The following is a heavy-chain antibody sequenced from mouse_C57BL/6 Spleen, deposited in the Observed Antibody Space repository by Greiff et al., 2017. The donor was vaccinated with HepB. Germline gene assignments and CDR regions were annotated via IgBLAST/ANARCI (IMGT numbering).Heavy chain of an antibody. V-gene: IGHV2-9-1*01. CDR2: IWTGGGT. CDR1: GFSLTSYA. Sequence: VHLVESGPGLVAPSQSLSITCTVSGFSLTSYAISWVRQPPGKGLEWLGVIWTGGGTNYNSALKSRLSISKDNSKSQVFLKMNSLQTDDTARYYCARSYDYDEGYYAMDYWGQGTSVTVSS. J-gene: IGHJ4*01. CDR3: ARSYDYDEGYYAMDY. D-gene: IGHD2-4*01.